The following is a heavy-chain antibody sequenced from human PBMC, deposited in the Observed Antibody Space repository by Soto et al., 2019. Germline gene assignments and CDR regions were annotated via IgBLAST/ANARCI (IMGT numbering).Heavy chain of an antibody. Sequence: GGSLRLSCAASGFTFSSYAMHWVRQAPGKGLERVVVISYDGSNKYYADSVKGRFTISRDNSKNTLYLQMNSLRAEDTAVYYCARVVVAAKYYDSRRRSRDAFDIWCQGTMVTVSS. J-gene: IGHJ3*02. V-gene: IGHV3-30-3*01. D-gene: IGHD2-15*01. CDR3: ARVVVAAKYYDSRRRSRDAFDI. CDR1: GFTFSSYA. CDR2: ISYDGSNK.